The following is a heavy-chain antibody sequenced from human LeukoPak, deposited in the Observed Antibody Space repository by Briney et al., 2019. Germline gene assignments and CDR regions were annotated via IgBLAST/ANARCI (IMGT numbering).Heavy chain of an antibody. Sequence: SVKVSFEASEYIFTGYYMHWVRQAPGQGLEWMGGIIPIFGTANYAQKFQGRVTITADESTSTAYMGLSSLRSEDTAVYYCAGAPEEVVAAQTDWGQGTLVTVSS. V-gene: IGHV1-69*13. CDR1: EYIFTGYY. CDR3: AGAPEEVVAAQTD. D-gene: IGHD2-15*01. J-gene: IGHJ4*02. CDR2: IIPIFGTA.